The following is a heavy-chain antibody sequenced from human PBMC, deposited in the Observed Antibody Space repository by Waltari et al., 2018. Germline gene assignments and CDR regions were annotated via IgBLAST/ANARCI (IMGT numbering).Heavy chain of an antibody. CDR3: ARVGGSYLFDY. V-gene: IGHV4-30-2*01. CDR2: IYHSGST. D-gene: IGHD1-26*01. J-gene: IGHJ4*02. Sequence: QLQLQESGPGLVKPWETLSLTCTVSGESISSGGYSWSWIRQPPGKGLEWIGYIYHSGSTYYNPSLKSRVTISVDRSKNQFSLKLSSVTAADTAVYYCARVGGSYLFDYWGQGTLVTVSS. CDR1: GESISSGGYS.